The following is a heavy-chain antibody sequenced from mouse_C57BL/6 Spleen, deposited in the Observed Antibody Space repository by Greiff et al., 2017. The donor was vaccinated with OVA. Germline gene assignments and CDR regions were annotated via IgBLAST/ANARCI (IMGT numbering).Heavy chain of an antibody. CDR1: GYTFTSYW. V-gene: IGHV1-55*01. CDR2: IYPGSGST. J-gene: IGHJ2*01. CDR3: ASRGLGYFDY. Sequence: QVHVKQPGAELVKPGASVKMSCKASGYTFTSYWITWVKQRPGQGLEWIGDIYPGSGSTNYNEKFKSKATLTVDTSSSTAYMQLSSLTSEDSAVYYCASRGLGYFDYWGQGTTLTVSS. D-gene: IGHD4-1*01.